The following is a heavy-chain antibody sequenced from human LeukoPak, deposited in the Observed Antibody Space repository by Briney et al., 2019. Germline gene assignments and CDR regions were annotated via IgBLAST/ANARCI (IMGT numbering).Heavy chain of an antibody. CDR3: ARVPNAPKIEPNWFDP. V-gene: IGHV4-59*01. D-gene: IGHD1-14*01. J-gene: IGHJ5*02. CDR2: INYSGST. Sequence: PSETPSLTCSVSGGYISSYYWSWIRQPPGKGLDLIGIINYSGSTKYNPSLKSRVSISVDTSKNQFSLRLTSVTVADTAVYFCARVPNAPKIEPNWFDPWGQGTLVTVSS. CDR1: GGYISSYY.